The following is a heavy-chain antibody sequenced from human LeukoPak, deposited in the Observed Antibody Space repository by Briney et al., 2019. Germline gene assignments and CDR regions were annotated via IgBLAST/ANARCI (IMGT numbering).Heavy chain of an antibody. CDR2: IIPIFGTA. Sequence: SVKVSCKASGGTFSSYAISWVRQAPGQGLVWMGRIIPIFGTANYAQKFQGRVTITADKSTSTAYMELSSLRSEDTAVYYCARSWDSSSWYWDYWGQGTLVTVSS. CDR3: ARSWDSSSWYWDY. J-gene: IGHJ4*02. CDR1: GGTFSSYA. V-gene: IGHV1-69*06. D-gene: IGHD6-13*01.